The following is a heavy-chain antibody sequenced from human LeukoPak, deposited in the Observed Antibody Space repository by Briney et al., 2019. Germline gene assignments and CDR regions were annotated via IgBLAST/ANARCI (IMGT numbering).Heavy chain of an antibody. V-gene: IGHV4-59*01. J-gene: IGHJ4*02. D-gene: IGHD4-17*01. Sequence: PSETLSLTCTVSGGSLWSFYWSWIRQPPGKGLEWIGYIYYSGRTNYNPSLKSRVTISVDTSKNQFSLKLSSVSAADTAVYFCARAFYGRYSDYWGQGILVTVSS. CDR3: ARAFYGRYSDY. CDR2: IYYSGRT. CDR1: GGSLWSFY.